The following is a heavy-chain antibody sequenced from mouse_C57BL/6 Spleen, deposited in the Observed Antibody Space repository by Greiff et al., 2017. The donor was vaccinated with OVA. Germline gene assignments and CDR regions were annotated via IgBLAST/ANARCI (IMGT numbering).Heavy chain of an antibody. V-gene: IGHV2-2*01. D-gene: IGHD1-1*01. CDR1: GFSLTSYG. CDR2: IWSGGST. J-gene: IGHJ4*01. CDR3: ARGYYGSSYLYAMDY. Sequence: VQLKESGPGLVQPSQSLSITCTVSGFSLTSYGVHWVRQSPGKGLEWLGVIWSGGSTDYNAAFISRLSISKDNSKSQVFFKMNSLQADDTAIYYCARGYYGSSYLYAMDYWGQGTSVTVSS.